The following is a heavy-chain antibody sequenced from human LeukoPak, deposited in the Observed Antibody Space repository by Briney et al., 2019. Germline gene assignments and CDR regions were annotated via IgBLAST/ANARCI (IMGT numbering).Heavy chain of an antibody. D-gene: IGHD4/OR15-4a*01. CDR3: ARHWRPTITASANDY. Sequence: SETLSLTCTVSGGSISSSSYYWGWIRQPPGKGLEWIGSISYSGSSYYNPSLKSRVTLSVDTSKSQFSLNLSSVTAADTAVYYCARHWRPTITASANDYWGQGTLVTVSS. J-gene: IGHJ4*02. CDR2: ISYSGSS. CDR1: GGSISSSSYY. V-gene: IGHV4-39*01.